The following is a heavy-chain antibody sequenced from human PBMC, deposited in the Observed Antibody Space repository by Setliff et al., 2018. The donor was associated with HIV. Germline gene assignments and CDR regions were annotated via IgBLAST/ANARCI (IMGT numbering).Heavy chain of an antibody. CDR2: ISYTGST. CDR1: GVSIENNF. D-gene: IGHD3-16*01. CDR3: ARGAYIKMNYCFDY. J-gene: IGHJ4*02. Sequence: ASETLSLTCTVSGVSIENNFWSWFRQPPGKGLEWIGYISYTGSTNYDPSLKRRLTIVADTSKSQFSLKLTSVTAADTAVYYCARGAYIKMNYCFDYWGRGTLVTVSS. V-gene: IGHV4-59*01.